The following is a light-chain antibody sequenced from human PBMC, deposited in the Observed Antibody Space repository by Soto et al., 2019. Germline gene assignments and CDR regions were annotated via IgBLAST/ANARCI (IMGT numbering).Light chain of an antibody. V-gene: IGLV2-14*01. J-gene: IGLJ1*01. CDR2: EVN. CDR3: SSYTSRSTYV. Sequence: QSALTQPASVSGSPGQSITISCTGTSSDVGGYNYVSWYQRHPGKAPKLMIYEVNDRPSGVSNRFSGSKPGNTASLTISGLQAEDEADYYCSSYTSRSTYVFGTGTKVTVL. CDR1: SSDVGGYNY.